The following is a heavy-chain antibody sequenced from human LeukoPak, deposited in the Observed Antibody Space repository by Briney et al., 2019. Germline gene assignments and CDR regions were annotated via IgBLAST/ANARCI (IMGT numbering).Heavy chain of an antibody. CDR3: ARAAPGRLNYYGSGKAFDI. V-gene: IGHV4-34*01. Sequence: PSETLSLTCAVYGGSFSGYYWSWIRQPPGKGLEWIGEINHSGSTNYNPSLKSRVTISVDTSKNQFSLKLSSVTAADTAVYYCARAAPGRLNYYGSGKAFDIWGQGTMVTVSS. CDR1: GGSFSGYY. CDR2: INHSGST. D-gene: IGHD3-10*01. J-gene: IGHJ3*02.